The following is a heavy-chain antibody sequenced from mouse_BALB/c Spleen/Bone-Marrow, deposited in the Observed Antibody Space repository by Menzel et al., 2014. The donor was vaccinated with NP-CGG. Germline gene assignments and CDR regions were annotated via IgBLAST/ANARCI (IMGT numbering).Heavy chain of an antibody. D-gene: IGHD2-1*01. V-gene: IGHV7-3*02. CDR2: IRNKVNGYTT. CDR1: GFTFTDYY. CDR3: ARDRDGNYEGFAF. J-gene: IGHJ3*01. Sequence: EVQLVESGGGLVQPGGSLRLSCATSGFTFTDYYMNWVRPPPGKALEWLGLIRNKVNGYTTDYSASVKGRFTISRNDSQSILYLQMNTLRSEDSATYYCARDRDGNYEGFAFWGQGTLVTVSA.